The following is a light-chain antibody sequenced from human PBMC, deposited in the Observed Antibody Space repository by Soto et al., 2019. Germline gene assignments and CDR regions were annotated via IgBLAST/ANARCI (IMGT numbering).Light chain of an antibody. CDR2: EVS. Sequence: QSALTQPASVSGSPGQSITISCTGTSSDIGGYNYVSWYQQHPGKAPKLMIFEVSNRPSGVSNRFSGSKSGNAASLTISGVQAEDEADYHCSLYTSSSALVFGGGTKLTVL. CDR1: SSDIGGYNY. J-gene: IGLJ3*02. V-gene: IGLV2-14*01. CDR3: SLYTSSSALV.